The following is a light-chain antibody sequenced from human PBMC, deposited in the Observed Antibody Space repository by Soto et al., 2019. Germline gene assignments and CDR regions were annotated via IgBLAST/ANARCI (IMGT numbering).Light chain of an antibody. CDR3: QQSSSTSIT. V-gene: IGKV1-39*01. J-gene: IGKJ5*01. CDR1: QRIRHY. Sequence: DIQMTQSPSSLAASVGDSVNITCRASQRIRHYLNWYHQKPGKPPKLLIYPAPSLQSGVPSRFSGSGSGTDFTLTISRLQPEDFATYYCQQSSSTSITFGQGTRLEIK. CDR2: PAP.